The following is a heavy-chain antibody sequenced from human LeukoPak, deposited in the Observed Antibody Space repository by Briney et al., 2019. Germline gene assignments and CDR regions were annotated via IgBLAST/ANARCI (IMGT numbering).Heavy chain of an antibody. CDR2: IYYTET. Sequence: NPSETLSLTCTVSGGSVSNYYWSWIRQSPGKGLEWIGYIYYTETSYNPSLKSRVTISAGTSKNQFSLKLYSVTAADTAVYYCATRKLGNDYWGQGTLVTVSS. CDR1: GGSVSNYY. V-gene: IGHV4-59*02. D-gene: IGHD7-27*01. CDR3: ATRKLGNDY. J-gene: IGHJ4*02.